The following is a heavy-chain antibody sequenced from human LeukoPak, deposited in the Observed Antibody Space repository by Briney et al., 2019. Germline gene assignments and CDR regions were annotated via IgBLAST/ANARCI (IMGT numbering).Heavy chain of an antibody. D-gene: IGHD3-9*01. CDR1: GFTFSSYA. CDR2: ISGSGGST. V-gene: IGHV3-23*01. Sequence: PGGSLRLSCAASGFTFSSYAMSWVRQAPGKGLEWVSAISGSGGSTYYADSVKGRFTISRDNSKNTLYLQMNSLRAEDTAVYYCAKNYDILTGYYHSDYWGQGTLVTVSS. CDR3: AKNYDILTGYYHSDY. J-gene: IGHJ4*02.